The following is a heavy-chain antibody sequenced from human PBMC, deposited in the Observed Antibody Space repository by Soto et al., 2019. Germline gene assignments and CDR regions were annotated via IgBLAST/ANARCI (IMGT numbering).Heavy chain of an antibody. CDR2: IYPGDSDT. J-gene: IGHJ6*03. CDR3: ARQGTDTPYYYYMDV. Sequence: GESLKISCKGSGYSFTSYWIGWVRQMPGKGLEWMGIIYPGDSDTRYSPSFQGQVTISADKSISTAYLQWSSLKASDTAMYYCARQGTDTPYYYYMDVWGKGTTVTVS. D-gene: IGHD1-1*01. CDR1: GYSFTSYW. V-gene: IGHV5-51*01.